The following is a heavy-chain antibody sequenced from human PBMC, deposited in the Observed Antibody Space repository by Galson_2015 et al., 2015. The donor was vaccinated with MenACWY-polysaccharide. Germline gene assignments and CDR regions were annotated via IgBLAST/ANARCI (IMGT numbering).Heavy chain of an antibody. D-gene: IGHD2-2*01. J-gene: IGHJ4*02. CDR1: GFTFRSNW. V-gene: IGHV3-7*01. CDR3: ATGYSSIWHPYYFDC. CDR2: IKKDGSEK. Sequence: SLRLSCAVSGFTFRSNWMTWVRQAPGKGLEWVANIKKDGSEKYYMDSVKGRFTISRDNAKNSLYLQMNSLRAEDTALYYRATGYSSIWHPYYFDCWGQGTLVTVSS.